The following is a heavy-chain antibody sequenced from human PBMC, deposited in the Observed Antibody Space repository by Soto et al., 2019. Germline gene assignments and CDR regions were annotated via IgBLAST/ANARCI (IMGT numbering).Heavy chain of an antibody. V-gene: IGHV3-30*04. CDR2: ISYDGSKT. D-gene: IGHD4-4*01. J-gene: IGHJ4*02. CDR1: AFTFRSYT. CDR3: ARDRDSSYFPPPYYFDA. Sequence: QVQLVESGGGVVQPGRSLRLSCAASAFTFRSYTMHWVRQAPGKGLEWVATISYDGSKTNYADSVRGRFTISRDNYKSTLFLQMDSLRPEDTAVYSCARDRDSSYFPPPYYFDAWGQGTLVTVSS.